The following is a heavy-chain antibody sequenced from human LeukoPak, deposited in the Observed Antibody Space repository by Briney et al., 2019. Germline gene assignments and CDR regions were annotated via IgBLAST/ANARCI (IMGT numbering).Heavy chain of an antibody. Sequence: GGSLRLSCAASGFTFSSYSMNWVRQAPGRGLEWVSSISSSSSSYIYYADSVKGRFTISRDNVKNTLYLQMNSLRAEDTAVYCCARVGYCSGGSCYLNDYWGQGTLVTVSS. V-gene: IGHV3-21*01. J-gene: IGHJ4*02. CDR1: GFTFSSYS. D-gene: IGHD2-15*01. CDR3: ARVGYCSGGSCYLNDY. CDR2: ISSSSSSYI.